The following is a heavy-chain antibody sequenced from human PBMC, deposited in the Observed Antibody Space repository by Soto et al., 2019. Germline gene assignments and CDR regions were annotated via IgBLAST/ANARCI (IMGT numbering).Heavy chain of an antibody. Sequence: GESLKLSCAASGFTFSSYGMHWVRQAPGKGLEWVAVISYDGSNKYYADSVKGRFTISRDNSKNTLYLQMNSLRAEDTAVYYCAKDTTEFRNYYYYGMDVWGQGTTVTVSS. J-gene: IGHJ6*02. CDR3: AKDTTEFRNYYYYGMDV. V-gene: IGHV3-30*18. CDR2: ISYDGSNK. CDR1: GFTFSSYG. D-gene: IGHD1-1*01.